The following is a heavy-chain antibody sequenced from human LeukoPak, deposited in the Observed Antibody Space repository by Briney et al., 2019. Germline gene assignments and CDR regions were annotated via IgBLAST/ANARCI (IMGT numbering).Heavy chain of an antibody. CDR2: IYYSGST. J-gene: IGHJ4*02. V-gene: IGHV4-31*03. CDR1: GGSISSGGYY. D-gene: IGHD6-19*01. CDR3: ARQLSSGWYKY. Sequence: SETLSLTCTVSGGSISSGGYYWSWIRQHPGKGLEWIGYIYYSGSTYYDPSLKSRVTISVDTSKNQFSLKLSSVTAADTAVYYCARQLSSGWYKYWGQGTLVTVSS.